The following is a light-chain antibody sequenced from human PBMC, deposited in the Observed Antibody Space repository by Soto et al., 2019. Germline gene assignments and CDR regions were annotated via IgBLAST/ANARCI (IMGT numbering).Light chain of an antibody. CDR2: GAS. CDR1: ESVSTN. Sequence: EIEMPRSPATLYLSPGERVTLSCRASESVSTNLAWYQQKAGQAPRLLIYGASTRATGIPARFSGSGSGTDFTLTISSLQSEDFAVYYCQQYNNWPRTFGQGIKVDI. V-gene: IGKV3-15*01. CDR3: QQYNNWPRT. J-gene: IGKJ1*01.